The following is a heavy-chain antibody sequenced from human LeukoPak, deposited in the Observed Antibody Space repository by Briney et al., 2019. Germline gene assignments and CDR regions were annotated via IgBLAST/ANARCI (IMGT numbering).Heavy chain of an antibody. J-gene: IGHJ6*02. D-gene: IGHD6-13*01. Sequence: ASVKVSCKASGYTLTGYYMHWVRQAPGQGLEWMGGIIPIFGTANYAQKLQGRVTMTTDTSTSTAYMELRSLRSDDTAVYYCARDADSSSWYFFPNYYYYYYGMDVWGQGTTVTVSS. CDR1: GYTLTGYY. CDR3: ARDADSSSWYFFPNYYYYYYGMDV. V-gene: IGHV1-18*04. CDR2: IIPIFGTA.